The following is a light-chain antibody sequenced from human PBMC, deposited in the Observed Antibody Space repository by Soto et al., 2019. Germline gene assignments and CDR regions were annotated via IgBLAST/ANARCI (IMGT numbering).Light chain of an antibody. CDR3: TSYAGSNNFVV. Sequence: QSALPQPPSASGSPGQSVTISCTGTSSDVGGYNYVSWYQQHPGKAPQLMIYEVSKRPSGVPDRFSGSKSGNTASLTVSGLQADDEADYYCTSYAGSNNFVVFGGGTKVTVL. CDR2: EVS. J-gene: IGLJ2*01. V-gene: IGLV2-8*01. CDR1: SSDVGGYNY.